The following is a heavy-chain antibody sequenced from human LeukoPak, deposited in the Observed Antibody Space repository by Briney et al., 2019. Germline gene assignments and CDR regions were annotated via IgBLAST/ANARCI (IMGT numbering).Heavy chain of an antibody. CDR1: GGSISSHY. CDR3: ARVLLWFGELWFDP. V-gene: IGHV4-59*11. D-gene: IGHD3-10*01. CDR2: IYYSGST. J-gene: IGHJ5*02. Sequence: SETLSLTCTVSGGSISSHYWSWLRQPPGKGLEWIGYIYYSGSTNYNPSLKSRVTISVDTSENQFSLKLSSVTAADTAVYYCARVLLWFGELWFDPWGQGTLVTVSS.